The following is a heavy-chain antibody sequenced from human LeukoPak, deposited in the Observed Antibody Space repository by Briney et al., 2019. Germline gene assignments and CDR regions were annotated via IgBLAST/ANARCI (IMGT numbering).Heavy chain of an antibody. CDR1: GFTFGSFA. Sequence: GGSLRLSCVASGFTFGSFAMTWVRQAPGKGLEWVAAISGSGDKTYYADSVKGRFTISRDNSKTTLFLQMNSLRAEDTAVYYCAKVPTTYYYAFDIWGQGTMVTVSS. CDR2: ISGSGDKT. D-gene: IGHD3-10*01. V-gene: IGHV3-23*01. J-gene: IGHJ3*02. CDR3: AKVPTTYYYAFDI.